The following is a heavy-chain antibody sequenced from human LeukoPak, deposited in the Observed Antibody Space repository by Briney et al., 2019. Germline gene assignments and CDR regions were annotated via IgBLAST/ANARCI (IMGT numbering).Heavy chain of an antibody. CDR2: ISSNGGGT. CDR3: AKHYGSGTYYNYLDY. D-gene: IGHD3-10*01. V-gene: IGHV3-23*01. CDR1: GFTFSSYA. J-gene: IGHJ4*02. Sequence: GGSLRLSCAASGFTFSSYAMSWVRRAPGKGLEWVSAISSNGGGTFYADSVKGQFTISRDNSQNTLYLQMNSLRAEDTAIYHCAKHYGSGTYYNYLDYWGQGTLVTVSS.